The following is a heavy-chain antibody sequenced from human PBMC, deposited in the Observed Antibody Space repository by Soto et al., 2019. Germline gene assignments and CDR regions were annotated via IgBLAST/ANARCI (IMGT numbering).Heavy chain of an antibody. J-gene: IGHJ4*02. CDR3: ARDVRTSGWFRRLHX. D-gene: IGHD6-19*01. CDR2: ISGGGSTT. Sequence: GGSLRLSFAVSGFTFNDYYMSWIRQAPGKGLEGISDISGGGSTTYNAYSVRGRFTISRDNAKNSLSLQMNSLIAEDTAVYYCARDVRTSGWFRRLHXWGQGILVPVSX. CDR1: GFTFNDYY. V-gene: IGHV3-11*01.